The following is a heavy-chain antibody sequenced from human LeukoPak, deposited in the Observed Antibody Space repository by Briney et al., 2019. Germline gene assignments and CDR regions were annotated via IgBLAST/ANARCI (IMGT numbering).Heavy chain of an antibody. J-gene: IGHJ4*02. CDR2: IYYSGST. V-gene: IGHV4-59*01. Sequence: SETLSLTCTVSGGSISSYYWSWIRQPPGKGLEWIGYIYYSGSTNYNPSLKSRVTISVDTSKNQFSLKLSSVTAADTAVYYRARTLVYYGSGSYYNQYFDYWGQGTLVTVSS. CDR3: ARTLVYYGSGSYYNQYFDY. D-gene: IGHD3-10*01. CDR1: GGSISSYY.